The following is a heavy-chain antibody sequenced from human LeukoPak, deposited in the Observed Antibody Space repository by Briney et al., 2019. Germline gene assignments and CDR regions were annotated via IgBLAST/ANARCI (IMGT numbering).Heavy chain of an antibody. V-gene: IGHV3-23*01. CDR2: TVSRGTT. CDR1: GFTFTSDA. CDR3: AKCSTSAYTTGWCNWIDP. D-gene: IGHD6-19*01. J-gene: IGHJ5*02. Sequence: PGGSLRLSCVASGFTFTSDAMNWVRQAPGKGLEWVSCTVSRGTTRYADSVKGRFTVSRDTSKNTLYLQMNSLRADDTAVYYCAKCSTSAYTTGWCNWIDPWGQGTLVTVSS.